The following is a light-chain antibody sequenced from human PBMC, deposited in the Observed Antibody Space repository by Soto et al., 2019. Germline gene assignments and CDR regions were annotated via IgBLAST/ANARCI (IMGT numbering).Light chain of an antibody. CDR1: QTISSW. CDR3: QHYNSYSEA. CDR2: KAS. V-gene: IGKV1-5*03. Sequence: DIQMTQSPSTLSGSVGGRVTITCRASQTISSWLAWYQQKPGKAAKLLIYKASTFKSGVPSRFSGSGSGTEFTLTISSLQPDDFATYYCQHYNSYSEAFGQGTKVDIK. J-gene: IGKJ1*01.